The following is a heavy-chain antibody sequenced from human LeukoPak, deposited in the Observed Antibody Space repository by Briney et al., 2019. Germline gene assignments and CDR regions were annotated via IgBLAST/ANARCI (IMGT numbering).Heavy chain of an antibody. D-gene: IGHD5-12*01. CDR3: ARDRHSGYDFYYYYGMDV. CDR1: GYTFTGYY. J-gene: IGHJ6*02. CDR2: INPNSGGT. Sequence: ASVKVSCKASGYTFTGYYMHWVRQAPGQGLEWMGWINPNSGGTNYAQKFQGWVTMTRDTSISTAYMELSRLRSDDTAVYYCARDRHSGYDFYYYYGMDVWGQGTTVTVSS. V-gene: IGHV1-2*04.